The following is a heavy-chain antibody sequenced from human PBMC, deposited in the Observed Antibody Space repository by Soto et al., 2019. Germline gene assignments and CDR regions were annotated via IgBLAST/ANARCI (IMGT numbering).Heavy chain of an antibody. CDR2: IYYSGST. CDR3: ARGRGAFFGVGDAFDI. J-gene: IGHJ3*02. Sequence: QVQLQESGPGLVKPSQTLSLTCTVSGGSISSGGYYWSWIRQHPGKGLEWIGYIYYSGSTYYNPSRKSRVTIPVDTSKNQFSLKLSSVTAADTAVYYCARGRGAFFGVGDAFDIWGQGTMVTVSS. D-gene: IGHD3-3*01. CDR1: GGSISSGGYY. V-gene: IGHV4-31*03.